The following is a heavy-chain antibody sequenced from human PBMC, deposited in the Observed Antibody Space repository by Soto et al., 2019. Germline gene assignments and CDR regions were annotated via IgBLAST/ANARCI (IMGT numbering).Heavy chain of an antibody. Sequence: EVQLVESGGGLVKPGGSLRLSCAASGFTFSSYSMNWVRQAPGKGLEWVSSISSSSSYIYYADSVKGRFTISRDNAKNSLDLQMNSLRAEDTAVYYCARVRGYSYGSLDYWGQGTLVTVSS. J-gene: IGHJ4*02. CDR3: ARVRGYSYGSLDY. CDR1: GFTFSSYS. CDR2: ISSSSSYI. D-gene: IGHD5-18*01. V-gene: IGHV3-21*01.